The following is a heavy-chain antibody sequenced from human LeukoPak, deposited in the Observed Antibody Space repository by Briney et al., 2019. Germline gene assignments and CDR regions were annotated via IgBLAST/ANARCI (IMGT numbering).Heavy chain of an antibody. J-gene: IGHJ4*02. Sequence: PSETLSLTCAVSGGSISSSNWWSWVRQPPGKGLEWIGEIYHSGSTNYNPSLKSRVTISVDKSKNQFSLKLSSVTAADTAVYYCARVLMAVAGTRFDYWGQGTLVTVSS. CDR1: GGSISSSNW. D-gene: IGHD6-19*01. CDR2: IYHSGST. CDR3: ARVLMAVAGTRFDY. V-gene: IGHV4-4*02.